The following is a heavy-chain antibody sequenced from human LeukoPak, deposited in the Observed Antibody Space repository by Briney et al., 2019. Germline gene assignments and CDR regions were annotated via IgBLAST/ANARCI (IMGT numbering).Heavy chain of an antibody. Sequence: PSETLSLTCSVSGASISSYYWSWIRQPPGKGLEWIGYIYYSGSTNFNPSLKNRVTISLDASKSQFSLRLTSVTAADTAVYYCASLGGLGSWNFGYWGQGTLVTVPS. J-gene: IGHJ4*02. CDR1: GASISSYY. CDR3: ASLGGLGSWNFGY. CDR2: IYYSGST. V-gene: IGHV4-59*01. D-gene: IGHD3-10*01.